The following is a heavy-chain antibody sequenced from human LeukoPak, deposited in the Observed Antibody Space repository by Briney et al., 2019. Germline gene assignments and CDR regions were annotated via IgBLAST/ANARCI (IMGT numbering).Heavy chain of an antibody. Sequence: ASETLSLTCNVSGGSISSSSHYWGWIRQPPGKGLEWIASIYYSGNTYYNKSLKSRVTISVDTSKNQFSLKLTSVTAADTVLYYCARQGVVTAIPPFDSWGQGTLVTVSS. J-gene: IGHJ4*02. CDR2: IYYSGNT. V-gene: IGHV4-39*01. D-gene: IGHD2-21*02. CDR1: GGSISSSSHY. CDR3: ARQGVVTAIPPFDS.